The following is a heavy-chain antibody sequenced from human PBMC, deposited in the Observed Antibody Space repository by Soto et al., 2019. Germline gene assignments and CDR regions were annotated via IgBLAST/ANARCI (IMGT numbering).Heavy chain of an antibody. V-gene: IGHV5-51*01. Sequence: GESLKISCKGSGYNFAGYWIAWVRQMPGKGLELMGIIYPSDSDTRYRPSFQGQVTISADKSISSAYLQWSSLRASDTAMYYCARGGVPTSTFHFSDQGTPLTLSS. D-gene: IGHD3-3*01. CDR2: IYPSDSDT. CDR3: ARGGVPTSTFHF. J-gene: IGHJ4*02. CDR1: GYNFAGYW.